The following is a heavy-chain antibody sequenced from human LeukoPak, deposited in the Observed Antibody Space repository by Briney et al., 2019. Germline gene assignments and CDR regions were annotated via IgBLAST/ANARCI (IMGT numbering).Heavy chain of an antibody. CDR1: VYTFTSYA. CDR3: ARLAYCGGDCPPDY. J-gene: IGHJ4*02. V-gene: IGHV7-4-1*02. D-gene: IGHD2-21*02. Sequence: ASVKVSCKASVYTFTSYAMNWVRQAPGQGLEWMGWINTNTGNPTYAQGFTGRFVFSLDTSVSTAYLQISSLKAEDTAVYYCARLAYCGGDCPPDYWGQGTLVTVSS. CDR2: INTNTGNP.